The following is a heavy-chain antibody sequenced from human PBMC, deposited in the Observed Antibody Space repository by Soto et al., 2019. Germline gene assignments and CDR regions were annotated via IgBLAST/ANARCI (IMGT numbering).Heavy chain of an antibody. V-gene: IGHV4-61*01. CDR3: ARNRPFPFWSGYPRSGAFDI. CDR1: GGSVSSGIYY. Sequence: PSETLSLTCTVSGGSVSSGIYYWSWIRQPPGKGLEWIGYIYYSGSTNYNPSLKSRVTISVDTSKNQFSLKLSSVTAADTAVYYCARNRPFPFWSGYPRSGAFDIWGQGTMVTVSS. J-gene: IGHJ3*02. CDR2: IYYSGST. D-gene: IGHD3-3*01.